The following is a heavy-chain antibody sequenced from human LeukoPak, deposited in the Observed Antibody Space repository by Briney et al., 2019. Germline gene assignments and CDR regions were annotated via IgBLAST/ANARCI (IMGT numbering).Heavy chain of an antibody. V-gene: IGHV3-7*01. D-gene: IGHD3-3*01. CDR3: ARDQGFSYYFYYMDV. Sequence: GGSLRLSCAASGFTFRSYWMSWVRQAPGKGLEWVANIKQDGSEKYYVDSVKGRCTISRDNAKNSLYLQMNSLRAEDTAVYYCARDQGFSYYFYYMDVWGKGTTVTVSS. CDR1: GFTFRSYW. J-gene: IGHJ6*03. CDR2: IKQDGSEK.